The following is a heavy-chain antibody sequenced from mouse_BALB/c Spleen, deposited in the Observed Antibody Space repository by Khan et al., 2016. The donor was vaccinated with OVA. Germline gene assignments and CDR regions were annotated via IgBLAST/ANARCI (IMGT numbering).Heavy chain of an antibody. V-gene: IGHV1S81*02. CDR2: TNPTNGRT. Sequence: QVQLKQSGAELVKAGASVKMSCKASGYTFTSYWMHWVKQRLGQGLEWFAETNPTNGRTYYNEKFKGKATLTVDKSSSTAYMLLSGPTSEDSAVYYCARIKKIVAAYFDYWGQGTTLTVSA. CDR1: GYTFTSYW. D-gene: IGHD1-1*01. J-gene: IGHJ2*01. CDR3: ARIKKIVAAYFDY.